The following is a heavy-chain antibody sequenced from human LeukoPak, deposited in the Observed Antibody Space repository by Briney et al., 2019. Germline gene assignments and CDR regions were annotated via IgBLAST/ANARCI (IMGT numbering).Heavy chain of an antibody. D-gene: IGHD5-12*01. J-gene: IGHJ4*02. CDR1: GASIGVPGFF. CDR2: IYHSENT. Sequence: SETLSLTCTVSGASIGVPGFFWGWIRQPPGKGLEWIGSIYHSENTYYNSSLKSRVMISVDTSKNQFSLKLSSVTAAGTAVYYCARGRGVATKHFDYWGQGTLVTVSS. CDR3: ARGRGVATKHFDY. V-gene: IGHV4-39*07.